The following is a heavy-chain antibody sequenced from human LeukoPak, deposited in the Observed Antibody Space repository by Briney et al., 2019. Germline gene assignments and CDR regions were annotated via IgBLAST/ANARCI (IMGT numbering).Heavy chain of an antibody. D-gene: IGHD3-16*01. CDR1: VDSISTYF. CDR2: ISVSGSA. V-gene: IGHV4-59*01. Sequence: SETLSLTCTDSVDSISTYFGSCVREPLEEGLEWIGYISVSGSANYKPSLLSRVTISVDTSRSQFPLKLSSVTAADTAVYYCARSYTNLLFFDFWGQGTLVPVSS. CDR3: ARSYTNLLFFDF. J-gene: IGHJ4*02.